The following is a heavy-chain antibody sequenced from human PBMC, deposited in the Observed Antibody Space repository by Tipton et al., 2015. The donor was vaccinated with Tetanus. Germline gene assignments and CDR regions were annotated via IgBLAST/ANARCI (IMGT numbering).Heavy chain of an antibody. CDR2: ISSTSSYI. J-gene: IGHJ4*02. Sequence: SLRLSCGVSGFVFNNYRMNWVRQAPGKGLEWVSSISSTSSYIYYADSVRGRFTISRDNTNNSVFLEMRSLRAEDTAVYYCASGSTLDFWGQGTQVTVSS. D-gene: IGHD6-25*01. CDR3: ASGSTLDF. CDR1: GFVFNNYR. V-gene: IGHV3-21*01.